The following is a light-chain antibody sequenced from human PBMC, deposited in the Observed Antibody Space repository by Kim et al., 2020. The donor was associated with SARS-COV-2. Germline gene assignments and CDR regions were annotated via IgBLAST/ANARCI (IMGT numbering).Light chain of an antibody. V-gene: IGKV1-17*01. Sequence: ASVGEIVTSTCRSSQDIRNDLGWYQQNPGGAPKRLIYGASSLQSGVPSRFSGSGSGTEFTLTISILQPEDFATYFCLQHNTYPITFGQGTLLEIK. J-gene: IGKJ5*01. CDR2: GAS. CDR3: LQHNTYPIT. CDR1: QDIRND.